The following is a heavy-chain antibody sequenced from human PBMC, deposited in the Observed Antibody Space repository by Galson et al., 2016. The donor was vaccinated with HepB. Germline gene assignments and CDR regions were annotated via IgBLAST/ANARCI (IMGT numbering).Heavy chain of an antibody. J-gene: IGHJ3*02. V-gene: IGHV3-30-3*01. CDR3: ARDDAGYSSGYYIGHAFDI. CDR2: ISYDGSTK. D-gene: IGHD3-22*01. Sequence: SLRLSCAASGFTFSGCAMHWVRQAPGKGLEWVAFISYDGSTKYYADFVKGRFTISRDNSKNTVYLQMNSLRAEDTAVYYCARDDAGYSSGYYIGHAFDIWGQGTMVTVSS. CDR1: GFTFSGCA.